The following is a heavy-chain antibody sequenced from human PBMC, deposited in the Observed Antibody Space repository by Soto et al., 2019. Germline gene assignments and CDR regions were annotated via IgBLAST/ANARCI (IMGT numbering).Heavy chain of an antibody. CDR3: ARDKFNSGGSWYGFFDY. V-gene: IGHV3-53*01. D-gene: IGHD2-15*01. Sequence: PGGSLRLSCAASGFTVSSNFMTWVRQAPGKGLEWVSVIFADGTTYYADSVKGRFTISRDSSKNTLYLQMNSLRAEDTAVYYCARDKFNSGGSWYGFFDYWGQGTLVTVSS. CDR1: GFTVSSNF. J-gene: IGHJ4*02. CDR2: IFADGTT.